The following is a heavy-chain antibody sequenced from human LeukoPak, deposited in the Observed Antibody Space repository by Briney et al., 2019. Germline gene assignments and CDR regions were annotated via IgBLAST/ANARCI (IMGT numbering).Heavy chain of an antibody. CDR1: GGSISSYY. D-gene: IGHD5-18*01. V-gene: IGHV4-59*12. J-gene: IGHJ4*02. CDR2: IYYSGST. CDR3: ARDICGYNYGCFDS. Sequence: ETLSLTCTVSGGSISSYYWSWIRQPPGKGLEWMGYIYYSGSTNYNPSLKRRGTISVDTTKNQCSLNLRSVPAADTAVYYCARDICGYNYGCFDSWGQGTLVTVSS.